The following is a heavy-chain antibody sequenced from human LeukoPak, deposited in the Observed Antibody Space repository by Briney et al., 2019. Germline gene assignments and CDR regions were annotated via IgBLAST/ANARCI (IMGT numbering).Heavy chain of an antibody. V-gene: IGHV1-3*03. Sequence: ASVKVSCKASGYTFTSHAMHWVRQAPGQRLEWMGWINAGNGNTKYSQEFQGRVTMTRNTSISTAYMELSSLRSEDTAVYYCARAGYDILTGYPFYYYYYYMDVWGKGTTVTISS. CDR3: ARAGYDILTGYPFYYYYYYMDV. J-gene: IGHJ6*03. CDR2: INAGNGNT. D-gene: IGHD3-9*01. CDR1: GYTFTSHA.